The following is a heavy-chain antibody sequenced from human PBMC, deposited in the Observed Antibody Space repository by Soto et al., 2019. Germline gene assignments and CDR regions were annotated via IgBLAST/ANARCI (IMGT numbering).Heavy chain of an antibody. CDR3: AKGDTLGPKPGYAFDP. V-gene: IGHV6-1*01. CDR2: TYFRSKWYN. D-gene: IGHD3-16*01. J-gene: IGHJ5*02. CDR1: GDSVSSNTAS. Sequence: SQTLSLTCAISGDSVSSNTASWNWIRQSPSRGLEWLGRTYFRSKWYNDYAVSVKSRIIINPDTSNNQFSLQLNSVTPEDTAVYFWAKGDTLGPKPGYAFDPGGQGSMATVSS.